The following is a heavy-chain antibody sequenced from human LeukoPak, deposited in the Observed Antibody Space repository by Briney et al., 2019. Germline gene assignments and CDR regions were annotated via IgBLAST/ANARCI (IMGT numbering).Heavy chain of an antibody. V-gene: IGHV4-30-2*01. CDR1: TLSSYW. CDR3: ARVARYCSSTSCSSWFDP. J-gene: IGHJ5*02. CDR2: IYHSGST. D-gene: IGHD2-2*01. Sequence: TLSSYWMSWIRQPPGKGLEWIGYIYHSGSTYYNPSLKSRVTISVDRSKNQFSLKLSSVTAADTAVYYCARVARYCSSTSCSSWFDPWGQGTLVTVSS.